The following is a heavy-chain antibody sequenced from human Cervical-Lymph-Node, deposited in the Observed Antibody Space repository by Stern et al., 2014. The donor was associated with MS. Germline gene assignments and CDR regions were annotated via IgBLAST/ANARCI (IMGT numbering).Heavy chain of an antibody. J-gene: IGHJ4*01. D-gene: IGHD3-3*01. CDR3: ARGSGTAYDLRGDY. Sequence: VQLVESGAEARAPGASMKVSCKASGYFFTDYYLHWVRQAPGQGLEWLGWINPNSGGTNYAQNFQGRVTMTRDTSISTAYMELRWLGSADTAVYYCARGSGTAYDLRGDYWGQGTLVTVSS. CDR1: GYFFTDYY. CDR2: INPNSGGT. V-gene: IGHV1-2*02.